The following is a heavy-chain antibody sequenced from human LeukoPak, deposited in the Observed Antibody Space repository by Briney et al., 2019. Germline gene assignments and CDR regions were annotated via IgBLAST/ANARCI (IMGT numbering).Heavy chain of an antibody. CDR2: IYYSGST. CDR3: ARQGDSSGWYNWFDP. J-gene: IGHJ5*02. CDR1: GGSISSYY. V-gene: IGHV4-59*08. D-gene: IGHD6-19*01. Sequence: SETLSLTCTVSGGSISSYYWSWIRQPPGKGLEWIGYIYYSGSTNYNPSPKSRVTISVDTSKNQFSLKLSSVTAADTAVYYCARQGDSSGWYNWFDPWGQGTLVTVSS.